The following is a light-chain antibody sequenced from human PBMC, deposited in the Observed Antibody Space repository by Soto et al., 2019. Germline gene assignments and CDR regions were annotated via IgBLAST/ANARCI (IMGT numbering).Light chain of an antibody. CDR1: QSVNSGF. V-gene: IGKV3-20*01. CDR2: GIS. Sequence: EIVLTQSPGTLSLSPGEGATLSCRTSQSVNSGFLAWYQKKPGQAPRLLLYGISSRAIGIPDRFSGSGSRTDFTLTINRLEPDDFAVYYCQHYGDSVWTFGQGTKVDIK. CDR3: QHYGDSVWT. J-gene: IGKJ1*01.